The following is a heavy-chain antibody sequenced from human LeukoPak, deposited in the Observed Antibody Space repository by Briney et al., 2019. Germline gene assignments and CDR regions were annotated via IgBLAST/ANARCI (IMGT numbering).Heavy chain of an antibody. CDR2: IYYSGST. CDR3: ARESLGCSGGSCYSGRLDYYGMDV. CDR1: GGSISSGGYY. J-gene: IGHJ6*02. D-gene: IGHD2-15*01. V-gene: IGHV4-31*03. Sequence: SETLSLTCTVSGGSISSGGYYWSWIRQHPGKGLEWIGYIYYSGSTYYNPSLKSRVTISVDTSKNQFSLKLSSVTAADTAVYYCARESLGCSGGSCYSGRLDYYGMDVWGQGTTVTVSS.